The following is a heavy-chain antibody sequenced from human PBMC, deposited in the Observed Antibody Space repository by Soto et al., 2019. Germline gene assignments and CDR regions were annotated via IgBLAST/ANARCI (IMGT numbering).Heavy chain of an antibody. D-gene: IGHD6-19*01. CDR3: ANQYIGRLSSGWYGRVQY. Sequence: SETLSLTCMVSGGSISYYYWNWIRQPPGKGLEWIGYVYYSGSTKYNPSLKSRVTISVDTSKNQFSLTLTSVTAAHTAVYYCANQYIGRLSSGWYGRVQYWGQAILVTVSS. V-gene: IGHV4-59*01. CDR1: GGSISYYY. J-gene: IGHJ4*02. CDR2: VYYSGST.